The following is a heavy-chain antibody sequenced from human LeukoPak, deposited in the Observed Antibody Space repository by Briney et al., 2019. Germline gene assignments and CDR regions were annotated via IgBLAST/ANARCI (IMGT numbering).Heavy chain of an antibody. CDR2: IFTSGIT. CDR3: AREISGSYYNPLGYMDV. D-gene: IGHD3-10*01. J-gene: IGHJ6*03. Sequence: SETLSLTCTVSGGSISPYYWNWIRQPAGKGLEWIGRIFTSGITNYNPSLQSRVTMSVATSKSQFSLALSSVTAADTAVYYCAREISGSYYNPLGYMDVWGKGTTVTVAS. CDR1: GGSISPYY. V-gene: IGHV4-4*07.